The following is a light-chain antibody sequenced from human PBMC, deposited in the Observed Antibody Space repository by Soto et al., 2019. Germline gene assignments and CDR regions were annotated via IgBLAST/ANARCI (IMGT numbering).Light chain of an antibody. CDR1: QSVSSN. CDR2: GAS. Sequence: EIVMTQSPATLSVSPGERATLSCRASQSVSSNLAWYQQKPGQAPRLLIYGASTRATGIPARFSGSGSGTEFTLTISSLQSEDLAVYYCQQYNNWPFTFGQGNKLEIK. V-gene: IGKV3-15*01. J-gene: IGKJ2*01. CDR3: QQYNNWPFT.